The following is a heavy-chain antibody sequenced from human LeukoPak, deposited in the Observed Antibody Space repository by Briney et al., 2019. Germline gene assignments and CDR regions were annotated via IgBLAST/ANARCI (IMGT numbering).Heavy chain of an antibody. D-gene: IGHD3-10*01. CDR2: IYSGGST. J-gene: IGHJ4*02. V-gene: IGHV3-66*01. CDR1: GFTVSSNY. CDR3: ARDSGSYYAFDY. Sequence: GGSLRLSCAASGFTVSSNYMSWVRQAPGKGLEWVSIIYSGGSTYYADSVKGRFSISRDNSKNTLYLHMSSLRAEDTAVYYCARDSGSYYAFDYWGQGTLVTVSS.